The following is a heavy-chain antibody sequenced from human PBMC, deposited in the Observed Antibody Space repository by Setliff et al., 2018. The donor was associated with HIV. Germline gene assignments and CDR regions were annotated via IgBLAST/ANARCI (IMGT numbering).Heavy chain of an antibody. V-gene: IGHV4-34*01. J-gene: IGHJ4*02. CDR3: ARHAAGPDGPFDY. D-gene: IGHD2-2*01. Sequence: PSETLSLTCAVYGGSFSGYYWGWIRQPPGKGLESIGNVYHTGSTYYNPSLKSRVTISVDTSKNQFSLKLSSVIAADTAVYYCARHAAGPDGPFDYWGQGTLVTVSS. CDR1: GGSFSGYY. CDR2: VYHTGST.